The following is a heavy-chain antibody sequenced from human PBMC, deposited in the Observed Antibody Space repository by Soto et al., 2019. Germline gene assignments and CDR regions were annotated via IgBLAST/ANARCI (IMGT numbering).Heavy chain of an antibody. D-gene: IGHD3-16*01. J-gene: IGHJ6*01. Sequence: AGGSLRLSCAASGFTFDDYAMHWVRQALGKGLEWVSGISWNSANKNYADSVKARFTISRDNAKNSLSLQMNSLREEDTALYYCVKDIRGRGSYYYYYVLEVWGQGTTVTVCS. CDR2: ISWNSANK. CDR1: GFTFDDYA. V-gene: IGHV3-9*01. CDR3: VKDIRGRGSYYYYYVLEV.